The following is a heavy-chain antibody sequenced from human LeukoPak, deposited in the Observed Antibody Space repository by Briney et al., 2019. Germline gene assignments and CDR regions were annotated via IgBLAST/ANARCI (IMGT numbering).Heavy chain of an antibody. Sequence: PSETLSLTCAVYGGSFSGYYWSWIRQPPGNGLEWIGEVNHSGSTNYNPSLKSRVTISVDTSKNQFSLKLSSVTAADTALYYCARVPIFKASGSYSDYWGQGTLVTVSS. J-gene: IGHJ4*02. CDR3: ARVPIFKASGSYSDY. V-gene: IGHV4-34*01. CDR2: VNHSGST. D-gene: IGHD1-26*01. CDR1: GGSFSGYY.